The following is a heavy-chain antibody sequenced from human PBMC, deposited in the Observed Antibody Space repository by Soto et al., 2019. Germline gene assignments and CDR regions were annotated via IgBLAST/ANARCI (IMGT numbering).Heavy chain of an antibody. CDR2: ISAYNGNT. Sequence: ASVKVSCKASGYTFTSYGISWVRQAPGQGLEWMGWISAYNGNTNYAQKLQGRVTMTTDTSTSTAYMELRSLRSDDTAVYYCARGAPIEAADTSSYYYGMGVWRQGTTGTVSS. J-gene: IGHJ6*02. CDR1: GYTFTSYG. CDR3: ARGAPIEAADTSSYYYGMGV. D-gene: IGHD6-6*01. V-gene: IGHV1-18*04.